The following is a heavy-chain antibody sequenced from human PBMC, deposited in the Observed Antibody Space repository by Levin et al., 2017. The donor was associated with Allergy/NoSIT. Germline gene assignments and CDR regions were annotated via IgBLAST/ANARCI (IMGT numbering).Heavy chain of an antibody. Sequence: GSLRLSCAVSGDSIDNGNWWSWVRQPPGEGLEWIGEIYHSGNTNYNPSLKSRLTISVDKSKDQFSLKLRSVTAADTAVYFCARLPNFSYYMDVWGKGTTVIVSS. V-gene: IGHV4-4*01. J-gene: IGHJ6*03. CDR3: ARLPNFSYYMDV. CDR1: GDSIDNGNW. CDR2: IYHSGNT.